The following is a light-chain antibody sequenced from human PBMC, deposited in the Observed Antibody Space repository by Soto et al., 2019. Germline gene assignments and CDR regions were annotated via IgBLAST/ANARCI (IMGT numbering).Light chain of an antibody. Sequence: IVLTQFPATLSLSPGERAALSCRASQSVSSYLAWYQQKPGQAPRPLIYDASNRATGIPARFSGSGSGTDFTLTISSLEPEDFAVYYCQQRSNWPSLTFGGGTKVDIK. CDR2: DAS. CDR3: QQRSNWPSLT. V-gene: IGKV3-11*01. J-gene: IGKJ4*01. CDR1: QSVSSY.